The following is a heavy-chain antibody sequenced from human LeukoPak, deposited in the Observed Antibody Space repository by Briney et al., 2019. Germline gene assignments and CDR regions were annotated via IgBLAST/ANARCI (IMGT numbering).Heavy chain of an antibody. CDR1: GFPFNTYV. D-gene: IGHD2-15*01. CDR3: ARSVVVITFRFDD. V-gene: IGHV3-23*01. CDR2: INGGGSNT. J-gene: IGHJ4*02. Sequence: GGSLRLSCAASGFPFNTYVMSWVRQAPGKGLEWVSAINGGGSNTYYADSVKGCFTISRDNSKNMVYLQMNNLRADDTAVYYCARSVVVITFRFDDWGQGALVTVSS.